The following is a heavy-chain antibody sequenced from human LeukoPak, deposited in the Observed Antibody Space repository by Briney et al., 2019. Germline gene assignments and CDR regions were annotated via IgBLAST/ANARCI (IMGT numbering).Heavy chain of an antibody. CDR3: AKDRSVGAMAIYYFDY. Sequence: GGSLRLSCAASGFTFSTYNMNWVRQAPGQGLEWVSYISSSSTTIYYADSVKGRFTISRDSAKNTLYLQMNSLRAEDTAVYYCAKDRSVGAMAIYYFDYWGQGTLVTVSS. CDR2: ISSSSTTI. J-gene: IGHJ4*02. CDR1: GFTFSTYN. V-gene: IGHV3-48*01. D-gene: IGHD5-18*01.